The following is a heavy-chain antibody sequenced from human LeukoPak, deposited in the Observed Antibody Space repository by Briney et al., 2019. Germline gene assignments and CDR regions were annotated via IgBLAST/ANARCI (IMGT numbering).Heavy chain of an antibody. CDR1: GFTFSDYY. V-gene: IGHV3-11*01. J-gene: IGHJ4*02. D-gene: IGHD3-22*01. CDR3: ACQYYYDSSGYYNVLGY. CDR2: ISSSGSTI. Sequence: GGSLRLSCAVSGFTFSDYYMSWIRQAPGKGLEWVSYISSSGSTIYYADSVKGRFTISRDNAKNSLYLQMNSLRAEDTAVYYCACQYYYDSSGYYNVLGYWGQGTLVTVSS.